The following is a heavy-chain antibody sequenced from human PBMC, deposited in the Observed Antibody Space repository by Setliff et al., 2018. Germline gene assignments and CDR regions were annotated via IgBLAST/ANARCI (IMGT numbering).Heavy chain of an antibody. V-gene: IGHV4-61*09. Sequence: SETLSLTCTVSGFSINSGTHFWGWIRQPPGKGLEWIGQIYTSWSTNYNPSLKSRVTISLDTSNNQFSLSLSSVTAADTAVYYCARTGTYRYFDYWGQGILVTVSS. CDR1: GFSINSGTHF. D-gene: IGHD1-1*01. CDR2: IYTSWST. J-gene: IGHJ4*02. CDR3: ARTGTYRYFDY.